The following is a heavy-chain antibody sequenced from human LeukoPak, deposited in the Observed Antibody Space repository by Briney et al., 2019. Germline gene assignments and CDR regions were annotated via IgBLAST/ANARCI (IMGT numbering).Heavy chain of an antibody. J-gene: IGHJ4*02. CDR3: ARGSTRVFDY. D-gene: IGHD2-2*01. CDR2: IYYTGST. Sequence: SETLSLTCTVSGGSISSYYWSWIRQPPGKGLEWIGHIYYTGSTNYNPSLKSRVTISVDTSKNQFSLKLSSVTAAGTAVYYCARGSTRVFDYWGQGTRVTVSS. V-gene: IGHV4-59*01. CDR1: GGSISSYY.